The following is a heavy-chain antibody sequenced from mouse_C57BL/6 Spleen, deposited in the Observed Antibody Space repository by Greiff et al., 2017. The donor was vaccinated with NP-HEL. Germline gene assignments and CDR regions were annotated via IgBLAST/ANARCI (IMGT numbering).Heavy chain of an antibody. CDR3: AMTVVATKTSAMDY. Sequence: EVQLQQSGPELVKPGDSVKISCKASGYSFTGYFMNWVMQSHGKSLEWIGRINPYNGDTFYNQKFKGKATLTVDKSSSTAHMELRSLTSEDSAVYYCAMTVVATKTSAMDYWDQGTSVTVSS. D-gene: IGHD1-1*01. CDR2: INPYNGDT. J-gene: IGHJ4*01. V-gene: IGHV1-20*01. CDR1: GYSFTGYF.